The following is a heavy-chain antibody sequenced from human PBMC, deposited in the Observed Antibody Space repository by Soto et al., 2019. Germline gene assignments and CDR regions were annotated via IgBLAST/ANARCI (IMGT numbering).Heavy chain of an antibody. Sequence: LSLTCTVSGGSISSYYWSWIRQPPGKGLEWIGYIYYSGSTNYNPSLKSRVTISVDTSKNQFSLKLSPVTAADTAVYYCARTKYGSGSYYRNFDYWGQGTLVTVSS. CDR1: GGSISSYY. V-gene: IGHV4-59*01. CDR2: IYYSGST. J-gene: IGHJ4*02. CDR3: ARTKYGSGSYYRNFDY. D-gene: IGHD3-10*01.